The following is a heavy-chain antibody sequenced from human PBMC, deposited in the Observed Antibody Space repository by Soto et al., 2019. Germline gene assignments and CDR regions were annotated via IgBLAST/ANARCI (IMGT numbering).Heavy chain of an antibody. D-gene: IGHD3-3*01. V-gene: IGHV3-23*01. CDR3: AKDWGSLRFLEWPTAPKGGAFDI. CDR1: GFTFSSYA. CDR2: ISGSGGST. Sequence: PGRSLRLSCAASGFTFSSYAMSWVRQAPGKGLEWVSAISGSGGSTYYADSVKGRFTISRDNSKNTLYLQMNSLRAEDTAVYYCAKDWGSLRFLEWPTAPKGGAFDIWGQGTMVTVS. J-gene: IGHJ3*02.